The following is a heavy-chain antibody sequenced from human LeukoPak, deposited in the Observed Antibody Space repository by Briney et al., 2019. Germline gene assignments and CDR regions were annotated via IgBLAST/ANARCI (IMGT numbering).Heavy chain of an antibody. D-gene: IGHD3-10*01. J-gene: IGHJ4*02. CDR2: MNPNSGNT. CDR1: GYTVTPYD. Sequence: ASVKVSCKASGYTVTPYDVNWLGQATGQGLEWMGWMNPNSGNTGYAQKFQGRVTMTRNTSMSTAYMELNSLRSEDTAVYYCARANYYGSGKKDLDYWGQGTLVTVSS. CDR3: ARANYYGSGKKDLDY. V-gene: IGHV1-8*01.